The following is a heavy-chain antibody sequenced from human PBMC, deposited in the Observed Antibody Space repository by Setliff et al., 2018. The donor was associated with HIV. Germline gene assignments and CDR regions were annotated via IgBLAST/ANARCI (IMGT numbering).Heavy chain of an antibody. CDR1: GFTFSDHY. D-gene: IGHD1-26*01. J-gene: IGHJ4*02. CDR2: IKSNIDGGTT. Sequence: GGSLRLSCAASGFTFSDHYMDWVRQAPGKGLEWVGRIKSNIDGGTTDYAASVKGRFSISRDDSKNMLFLQMNSLKTEDTAIYYCLTGHKEGGGSPWGYWGQGTLVTVSS. CDR3: LTGHKEGGGSPWGY. V-gene: IGHV3-15*01.